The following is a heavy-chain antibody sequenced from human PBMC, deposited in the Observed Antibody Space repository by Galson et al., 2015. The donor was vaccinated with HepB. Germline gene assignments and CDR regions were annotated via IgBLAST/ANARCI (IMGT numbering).Heavy chain of an antibody. V-gene: IGHV3-11*05. CDR3: ARVPRRGYSYGSFDY. D-gene: IGHD5-18*01. CDR1: GFSFSDFY. CDR2: ISDSSRYT. J-gene: IGHJ4*02. Sequence: SLRLSCAASGFSFSDFYMSWVRQAPGKGLEWVSYISDSSRYTNSADSVKGRFTISRDNAKNSLYLQMKSLRAEDTAVYYCARVPRRGYSYGSFDYWGQGTLVTVSS.